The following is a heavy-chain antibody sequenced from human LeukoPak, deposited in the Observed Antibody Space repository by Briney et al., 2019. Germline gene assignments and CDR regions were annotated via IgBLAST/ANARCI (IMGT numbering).Heavy chain of an antibody. Sequence: GGSLRHSCAASGFTFSSYDMHWVRQATGKGLEWVSAIGTAGDTYYPGSVKGRFTISRENAKNSLYLQMNSLRAGVTAVYYCARAVPYYDILTGYYLPYYYYGMDVWGQGTTVTVSS. CDR2: IGTAGDT. CDR1: GFTFSSYD. D-gene: IGHD3-9*01. V-gene: IGHV3-13*01. CDR3: ARAVPYYDILTGYYLPYYYYGMDV. J-gene: IGHJ6*02.